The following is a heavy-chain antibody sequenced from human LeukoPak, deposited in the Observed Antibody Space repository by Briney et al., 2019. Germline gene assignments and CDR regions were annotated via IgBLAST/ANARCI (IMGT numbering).Heavy chain of an antibody. CDR1: GGSISSYY. CDR3: ARSGRCGYCVMDV. D-gene: IGHD5/OR15-5a*01. J-gene: IGHJ6*02. CDR2: IYYSGST. V-gene: IGHV4-59*01. Sequence: SETLSLTCTVSGGSISSYYWNWIRQPPGKGLEWIGYIYYSGSTNYNPSLKSRVTISVDTSKNQFSLKLSSVTAADTAMYYCARSGRCGYCVMDVWGQGTTVTVSS.